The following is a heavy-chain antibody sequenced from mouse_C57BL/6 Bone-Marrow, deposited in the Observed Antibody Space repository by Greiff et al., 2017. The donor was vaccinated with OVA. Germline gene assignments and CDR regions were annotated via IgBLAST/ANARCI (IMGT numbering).Heavy chain of an antibody. V-gene: IGHV1-55*01. CDR2: LYPGSGST. D-gene: IGHD1-1*01. J-gene: IGHJ4*01. CDR1: GYTFTSYW. CDR3: ARDLYCGSSDENYAMDY. Sequence: QVQLQQPGAELVKPGASVKMSCKASGYTFTSYWITWVKQRPGQGLEWIGDLYPGSGSTNYNEKFKSKATLTVDTSSSTAYMQHSSLTSEDSAVYYCARDLYCGSSDENYAMDYWGQGTSVTGSS.